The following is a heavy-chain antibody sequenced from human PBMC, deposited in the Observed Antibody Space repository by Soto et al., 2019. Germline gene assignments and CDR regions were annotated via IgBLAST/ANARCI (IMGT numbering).Heavy chain of an antibody. CDR3: AKRPRALLTFDY. CDR1: GFIFSNYV. Sequence: EVQLVDSGGGLVQPGGSLRLSCAASGFIFSNYVMSWVRQAPGKGLEWVSSISDSGGTSYYADSVKGRFTISRDNSKNTLYLQMNSLRAEDTAIYYCAKRPRALLTFDYWGQGTQVTVSS. CDR2: ISDSGGTS. D-gene: IGHD1-26*01. J-gene: IGHJ4*02. V-gene: IGHV3-23*04.